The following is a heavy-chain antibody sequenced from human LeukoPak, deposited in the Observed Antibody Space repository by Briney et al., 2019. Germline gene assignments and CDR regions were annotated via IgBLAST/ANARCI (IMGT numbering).Heavy chain of an antibody. D-gene: IGHD1-26*01. Sequence: SLRLACVAAGFSVSDYYMSWVRQAAGEGRGWVSYISSSGSHTNYAASVTGRFTICRNNAKTSLHLQMNRLRAEDTAVYYCARHPDGSLSLDYWGQGTLVTVSS. CDR2: ISSSGSHT. CDR1: GFSVSDYY. V-gene: IGHV3-11*03. J-gene: IGHJ4*02. CDR3: ARHPDGSLSLDY.